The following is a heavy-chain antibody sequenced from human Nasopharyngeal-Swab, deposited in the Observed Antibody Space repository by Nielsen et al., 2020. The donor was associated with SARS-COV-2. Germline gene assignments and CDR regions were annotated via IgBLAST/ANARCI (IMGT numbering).Heavy chain of an antibody. D-gene: IGHD3-3*01. V-gene: IGHV3-21*01. CDR3: ARDGLDYDFWSAYFMDV. J-gene: IGHJ6*02. CDR1: GFTFNNYN. CDR2: ISSSSSYI. Sequence: GGSLRLSCAASGFTFNNYNFNWVRQAPGKGLEGVSSISSSSSYIYYADSVKGRFTISRDNAKNSLYLQMNSLRAEDTAVYYCARDGLDYDFWSAYFMDVWGQGTKVTVSS.